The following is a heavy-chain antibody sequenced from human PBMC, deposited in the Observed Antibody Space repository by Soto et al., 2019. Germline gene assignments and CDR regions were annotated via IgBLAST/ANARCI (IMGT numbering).Heavy chain of an antibody. CDR1: GGSISSSSYY. J-gene: IGHJ6*02. V-gene: IGHV4-39*01. D-gene: IGHD6-19*01. CDR3: AKTPGIAVAGTWLMGYYYYGMDV. Sequence: SETLSLTCTVSGGSISSSSYYWGWIRQPPGKGLEWIGSIYYSGSTYYNPSLKSRVTISVDTSKNQFSLKLSSVTAADTAVYYCAKTPGIAVAGTWLMGYYYYGMDVWGQGTTVTVSS. CDR2: IYYSGST.